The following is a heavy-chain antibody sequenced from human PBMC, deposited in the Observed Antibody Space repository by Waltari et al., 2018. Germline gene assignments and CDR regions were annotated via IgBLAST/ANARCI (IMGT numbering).Heavy chain of an antibody. D-gene: IGHD6-13*01. CDR3: AIQYSSSWTPFYYYGMDV. V-gene: IGHV3-21*01. CDR1: GFTFSSYS. Sequence: EVQLVESGGGLVKPGGSLRLSCAASGFTFSSYSMNWVRQAPGKGLEWVSSISSSSSYIYYADSVKGRFTSSRDNAKNSLYLQMNSLRAEDTAVYYCAIQYSSSWTPFYYYGMDVWGQGTTVTVSS. CDR2: ISSSSSYI. J-gene: IGHJ6*02.